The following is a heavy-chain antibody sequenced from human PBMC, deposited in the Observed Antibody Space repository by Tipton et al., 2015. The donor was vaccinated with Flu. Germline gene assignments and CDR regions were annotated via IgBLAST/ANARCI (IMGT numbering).Heavy chain of an antibody. D-gene: IGHD3-10*01. CDR3: ARVGRLVRGVYAFDI. J-gene: IGHJ3*02. CDR1: GGSFSGYY. CDR2: INHSGST. V-gene: IGHV4-34*01. Sequence: LRLSCAVYGGSFSGYYRSWIRQPPGKGLEWIGEINHSGSTNYNPSLKSRVTISVETSKNQFSLKLSSVTAAETAVYYCARVGRLVRGVYAFDIWGQGTMVTVSS.